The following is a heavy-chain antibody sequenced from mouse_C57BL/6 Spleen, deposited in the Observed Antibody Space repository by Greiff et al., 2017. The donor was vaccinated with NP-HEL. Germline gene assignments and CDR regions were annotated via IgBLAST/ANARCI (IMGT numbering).Heavy chain of an antibody. D-gene: IGHD4-1*01. CDR1: GYTFTSYW. CDR3: ASNWGSAWFAY. Sequence: QVQLQQPGAELVKPGASVKLSCKASGYTFTSYWMQWVKQRPGQGLEWIGEIDPSDSYTNYNQKFKGKATLTVDTSSSTAYMQLSSLTSEDSAVYYCASNWGSAWFAYWGQGTLVTVSA. CDR2: IDPSDSYT. V-gene: IGHV1-50*01. J-gene: IGHJ3*01.